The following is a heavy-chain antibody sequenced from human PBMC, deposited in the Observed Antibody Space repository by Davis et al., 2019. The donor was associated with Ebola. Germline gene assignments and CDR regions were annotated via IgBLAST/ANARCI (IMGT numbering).Heavy chain of an antibody. CDR1: GYTFTGYY. V-gene: IGHV1-8*02. D-gene: IGHD4-17*01. Sequence: AASVKVSCKASGYTFTGYYMHWVRQAPGQGLEWMGWINPNSGNTGYAQKFQGRVTMTRNTSISTAYMELSSLRSEDTAVYYCARGGEYGDLYYYGMDVWGQGTTVTVSS. CDR3: ARGGEYGDLYYYGMDV. J-gene: IGHJ6*02. CDR2: INPNSGNT.